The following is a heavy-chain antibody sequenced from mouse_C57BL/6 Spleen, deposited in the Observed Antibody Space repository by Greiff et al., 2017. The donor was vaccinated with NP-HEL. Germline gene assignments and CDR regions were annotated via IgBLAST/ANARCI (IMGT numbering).Heavy chain of an antibody. CDR1: GYTFTSYW. CDR3: ARGGLRRGAWFAY. Sequence: QLQQPGAELVKPGASVKMSCKASGYTFTSYWITWVKQRPGQGLEWIGDIYPGSGSTNYNEKFKSKATLTVDTSSSTAYMQLSSLTSEDSAVYYCARGGLRRGAWFAYWGQGTLVTVSA. D-gene: IGHD2-4*01. J-gene: IGHJ3*01. CDR2: IYPGSGST. V-gene: IGHV1-55*01.